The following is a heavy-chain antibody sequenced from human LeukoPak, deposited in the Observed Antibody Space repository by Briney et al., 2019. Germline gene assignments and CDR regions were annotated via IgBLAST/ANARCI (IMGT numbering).Heavy chain of an antibody. CDR3: SREWGNGNDLRPDS. D-gene: IGHD1-1*01. Sequence: PGGSLRLSCTSSGFNFREFAVSWFRQAPGKGLEWIGFIRSSIYGGTPKAAASVKGRFIFSRDDSKGVAYLRMNSLKTDDTAVYYCSREWGNGNDLRPDSWGQGTLVTVSS. V-gene: IGHV3-49*03. CDR2: IRSSIYGGTP. J-gene: IGHJ4*02. CDR1: GFNFREFA.